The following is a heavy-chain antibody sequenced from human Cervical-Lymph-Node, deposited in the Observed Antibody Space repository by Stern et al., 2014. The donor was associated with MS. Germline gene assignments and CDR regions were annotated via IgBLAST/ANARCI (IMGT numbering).Heavy chain of an antibody. CDR2: RWYDGSNE. CDR3: VAYASGDNINH. J-gene: IGHJ4*02. Sequence: VQLVESGGGVVQPGRALRLSCAASGFTFSRNGMHWVRQAPGKGLEWVAVRWYDGSNEKYVDSVKGRFTISRDNSKNTLYLQMNTLRVEDTAVYYCVAYASGDNINHWGQGTLVTVSS. V-gene: IGHV3-33*01. CDR1: GFTFSRNG. D-gene: IGHD2-2*01.